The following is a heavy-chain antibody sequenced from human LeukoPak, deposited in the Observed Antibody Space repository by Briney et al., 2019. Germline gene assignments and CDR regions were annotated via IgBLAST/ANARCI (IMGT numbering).Heavy chain of an antibody. CDR1: GGSISSSNW. V-gene: IGHV4-4*02. CDR3: ATLGEYQLLQDY. CDR2: IYHSGST. J-gene: IGHJ4*02. Sequence: SETLSLTCAVSGGSISSSNWWSWVRQPPGKGLEWIGEIYHSGSTNYNPSLKSRVTISVDKSKNQFSLKLSSVTAADTAVYYCATLGEYQLLQDYWGQGTLVTGSS. D-gene: IGHD2-2*01.